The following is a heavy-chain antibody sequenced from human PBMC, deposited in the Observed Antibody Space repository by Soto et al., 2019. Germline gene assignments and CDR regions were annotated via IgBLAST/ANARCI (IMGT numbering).Heavy chain of an antibody. CDR1: GYTFTSYA. CDR2: INAGNGNT. V-gene: IGHV1-3*05. Sequence: QVQLVQSGAEEKKPGASVKVSCKASGYTFTSYAMHWVREAPGQRLEWLGWINAGNGNTKYSQKFQGRVNIARDTPASTAYRELSILRPDATAVYYCARHGSGWEYWCQGTLVTVS. CDR3: ARHGSGWEY. J-gene: IGHJ4*02. D-gene: IGHD6-19*01.